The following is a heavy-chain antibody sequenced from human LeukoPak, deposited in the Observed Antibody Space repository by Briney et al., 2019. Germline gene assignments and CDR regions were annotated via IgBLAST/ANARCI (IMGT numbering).Heavy chain of an antibody. D-gene: IGHD3-3*01. CDR2: ISAYNGNT. V-gene: IGHV1-18*01. CDR1: GYTFTSYG. Sequence: ASVKVSCKASGYTFTSYGISWVRQAPGQGLEWMGWISAYNGNTNYAQKFQGRVTMTRDTSISTAYMELSRLRSDDTAVYYCARVVNGWSGYYLDDYWGQGTLVTVSS. J-gene: IGHJ4*02. CDR3: ARVVNGWSGYYLDDY.